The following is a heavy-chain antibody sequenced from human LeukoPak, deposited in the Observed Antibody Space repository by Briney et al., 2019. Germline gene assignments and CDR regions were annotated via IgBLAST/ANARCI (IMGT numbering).Heavy chain of an antibody. CDR3: ARDAFGGAKAYFDY. Sequence: EASVKVSCKASGYTFTSYGISWVRQAPGQGLEWMGWISAYNGNTNYAQKLQGRVTMTTDTSTSTAYIELRSLRSDDTAVYYCARDAFGGAKAYFDYWGQGTLVTVSS. CDR1: GYTFTSYG. CDR2: ISAYNGNT. D-gene: IGHD3-16*01. V-gene: IGHV1-18*04. J-gene: IGHJ4*02.